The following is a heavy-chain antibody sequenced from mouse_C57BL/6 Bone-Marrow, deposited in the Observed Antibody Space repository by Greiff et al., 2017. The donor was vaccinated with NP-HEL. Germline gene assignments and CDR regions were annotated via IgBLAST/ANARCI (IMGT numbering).Heavy chain of an antibody. CDR1: GYTFTSYW. J-gene: IGHJ1*03. CDR2: IHPSDSDT. Sequence: QVQLQQPGAELVKPGASVKVSCKASGYTFTSYWMHWVKQRPGQGLEWIGRIHPSDSDTNYNQKFKGKATLTVDKSSSTAYMQLRSLTSEDSAVYYGASHYYGSSYGYFDVWGTGTTVTVSS. V-gene: IGHV1-74*01. CDR3: ASHYYGSSYGYFDV. D-gene: IGHD1-1*01.